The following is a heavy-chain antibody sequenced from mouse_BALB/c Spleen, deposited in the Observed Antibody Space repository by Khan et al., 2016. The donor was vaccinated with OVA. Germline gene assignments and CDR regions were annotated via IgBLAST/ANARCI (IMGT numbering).Heavy chain of an antibody. CDR3: TKWGTWFFDV. CDR1: GYTFTNYW. CDR2: IYPRGYYT. V-gene: IGHV1-63*02. Sequence: QVQLQQSGTELIRPGTSVKMSCKASGYTFTNYWLGWVKQRPGHGLEWIGDIYPRGYYTNYNEKFKGKATLTVNTSSNTAYMQLSSLTSEDSAVYFCTKWGTWFFDVWGPGTTVTVSS. J-gene: IGHJ1*01. D-gene: IGHD2-14*01.